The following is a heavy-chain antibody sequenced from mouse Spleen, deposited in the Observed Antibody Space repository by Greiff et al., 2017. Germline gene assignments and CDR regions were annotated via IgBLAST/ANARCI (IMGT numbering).Heavy chain of an antibody. CDR2: IDPSDSYT. CDR1: GYTFTSYW. V-gene: IGHV1-50*01. CDR3: ASYYSNSLGYFDV. Sequence: QVQLQQPGAELVKPGASVKLSCKASGYTFTSYWMQWVKQRPGQGLEWIGEIDPSDSYTNYNQKFKGKATLTVDTSSSTAYMQLSSLTSEDSAVYYCASYYSNSLGYFDVWGAGTTVTVSS. D-gene: IGHD2-5*01. J-gene: IGHJ1*01.